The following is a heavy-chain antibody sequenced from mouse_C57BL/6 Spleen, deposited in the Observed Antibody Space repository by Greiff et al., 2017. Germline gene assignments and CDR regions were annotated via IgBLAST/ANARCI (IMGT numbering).Heavy chain of an antibody. CDR2: IYPGDGDT. CDR3: ARWGNYYFDY. D-gene: IGHD2-1*01. V-gene: IGHV1-82*01. J-gene: IGHJ2*01. Sequence: VQGVESGPELVKPGASVKLSCKASGYAFSSSWMNWVKQRPGKGLEWIGKIYPGDGDTNYNGKFKGKATLTADKSSSTAYMQRSSLTSEYSAVYCCARWGNYYFDYWGQGTTLTVSS. CDR1: GYAFSSSW.